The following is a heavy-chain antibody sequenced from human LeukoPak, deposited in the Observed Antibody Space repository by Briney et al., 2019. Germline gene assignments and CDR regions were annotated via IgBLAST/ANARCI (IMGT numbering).Heavy chain of an antibody. Sequence: KPSETLSLTCAVYGGSFSGYYWSWIRQPPGKGLEWIGEINHSGSTNYNPSLKSRVTISVDTSKNQFSLKLSSVTAADTAVYYCARGPIAAAGDGNWFDPWGQGTLVTVSS. CDR3: ARGPIAAAGDGNWFDP. CDR1: GGSFSGYY. V-gene: IGHV4-34*01. J-gene: IGHJ5*02. D-gene: IGHD6-13*01. CDR2: INHSGST.